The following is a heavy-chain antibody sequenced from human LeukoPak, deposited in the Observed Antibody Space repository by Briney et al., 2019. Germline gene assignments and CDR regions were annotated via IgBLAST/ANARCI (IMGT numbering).Heavy chain of an antibody. D-gene: IGHD2-2*01. V-gene: IGHV4-59*01. CDR2: IYYSGST. CDR3: ARSPSSGTSPIYYYYGMDV. Sequence: PSETLSLTCTVSGGSISSYYWSWIRQLPGKGLEWIGYIYYSGSTNYNPSLKSRVTISVDTSKNQFSLKLSSVTAADTAVYYCARSPSSGTSPIYYYYGMDVWGQGTTVTVSS. CDR1: GGSISSYY. J-gene: IGHJ6*02.